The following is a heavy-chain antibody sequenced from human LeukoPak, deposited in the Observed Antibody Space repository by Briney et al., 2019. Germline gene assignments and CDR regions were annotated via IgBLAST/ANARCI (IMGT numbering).Heavy chain of an antibody. J-gene: IGHJ4*02. CDR2: VHPEDGET. D-gene: IGHD2-2*01. CDR3: TTGKIYCSTTSCSDDY. CDR1: GDTLTALS. Sequence: ASVKVSCMLSGDTLTALSMHWVRQAPGKGLEWMGGVHPEDGETIYAQKFQGRVTMTEDTSTDTAYMELSSLRSDDTAVYYCTTGKIYCSTTSCSDDYWGQGTLVTVSS. V-gene: IGHV1-24*01.